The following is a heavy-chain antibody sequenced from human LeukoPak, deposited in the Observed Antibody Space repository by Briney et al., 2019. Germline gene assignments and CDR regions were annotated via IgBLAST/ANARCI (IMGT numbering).Heavy chain of an antibody. CDR1: GYTFTSYD. CDR2: MNPNSGNT. Sequence: ASVKVSCKASGYTFTSYDINWVRQATGQGLEWMGWMNPNSGNTGYAQKFQGRVTITRNTSISTAYMVLSSLRSEDTAVYYCARGHRITGTTLFYWGQGTLVTVSS. D-gene: IGHD1-14*01. J-gene: IGHJ4*02. V-gene: IGHV1-8*03. CDR3: ARGHRITGTTLFY.